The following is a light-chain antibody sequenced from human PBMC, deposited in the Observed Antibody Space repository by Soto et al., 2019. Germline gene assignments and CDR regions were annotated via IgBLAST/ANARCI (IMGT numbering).Light chain of an antibody. V-gene: IGKV1-39*01. J-gene: IGKJ1*01. Sequence: DIQMTQSPSSLSASVGDRVTITCRASQSISSYLNWYQQKPGKAPKLLIYAASSLQSGVPSRFSGSGSGTDFTLTISSLQPDDFATYYCQQYNSCTLGQGTKVDIK. CDR1: QSISSY. CDR3: QQYNSCT. CDR2: AAS.